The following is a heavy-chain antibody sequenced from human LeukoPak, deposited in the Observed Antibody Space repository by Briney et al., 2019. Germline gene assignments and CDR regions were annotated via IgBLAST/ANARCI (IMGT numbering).Heavy chain of an antibody. V-gene: IGHV1-18*01. D-gene: IGHD2-2*01. CDR3: ARDYDVIPAAGNGMDV. J-gene: IGHJ6*02. CDR1: GYTFISYG. Sequence: ASVKVSCQAYGYTFISYGISWVRQAPGQGLEWMGWISGYNGNTKYAQNVQGRVTMTKDTSTSTAYMELTSLTSDDTAVYYCARDYDVIPAAGNGMDVWGQGTTVTVSS. CDR2: ISGYNGNT.